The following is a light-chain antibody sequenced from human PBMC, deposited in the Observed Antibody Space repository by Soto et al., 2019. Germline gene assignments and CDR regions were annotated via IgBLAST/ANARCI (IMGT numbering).Light chain of an antibody. J-gene: IGKJ3*01. CDR2: GAS. Sequence: EIVLTQSRGTLSLSPGERATLSCRASQSVSSSYLAWYQQKPGQAPRLLIYGASSRATGIPDRFSGSGSGTDFTLTISRLEPEDFAVYYCQQYGSSPRVTFGPGTKVDIK. V-gene: IGKV3-20*01. CDR3: QQYGSSPRVT. CDR1: QSVSSSY.